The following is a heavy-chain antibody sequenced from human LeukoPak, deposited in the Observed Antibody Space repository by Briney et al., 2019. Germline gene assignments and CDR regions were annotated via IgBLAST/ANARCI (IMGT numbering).Heavy chain of an antibody. J-gene: IGHJ3*02. Sequence: SQTLSLTCTVSGGSISSGGYYWSRIRQHPGKGLEWIGYIYYSGSTYYNPSLKSRVTISVDTSKNQFSLKLSSVTAADTAVYYCASHRRTAYYYDSSGFDAFDIWGQGTMVTVSS. CDR3: ASHRRTAYYYDSSGFDAFDI. D-gene: IGHD3-22*01. V-gene: IGHV4-31*03. CDR1: GGSISSGGYY. CDR2: IYYSGST.